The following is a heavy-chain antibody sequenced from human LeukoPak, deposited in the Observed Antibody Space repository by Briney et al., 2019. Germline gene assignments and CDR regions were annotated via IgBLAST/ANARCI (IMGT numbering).Heavy chain of an antibody. D-gene: IGHD3-22*01. CDR3: ARARGSGYSRSHPFDY. CDR1: GFTFSSYG. V-gene: IGHV3-33*01. Sequence: GGSLRLSCAASGFTFSSYGMHWVRQAPGKGLEWVAVIWYDGSNKYYADSVKGRFTISRDNSKNTLYLQMNSLRAEDTAVYYCARARGSGYSRSHPFDYWGQGTLVTVSS. J-gene: IGHJ4*02. CDR2: IWYDGSNK.